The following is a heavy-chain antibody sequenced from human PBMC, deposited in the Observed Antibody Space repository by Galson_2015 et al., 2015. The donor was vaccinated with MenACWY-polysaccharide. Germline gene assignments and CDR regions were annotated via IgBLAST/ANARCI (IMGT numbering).Heavy chain of an antibody. CDR3: AREFTGDGSSWYYWYFDL. CDR1: GSTFSSFD. J-gene: IGHJ2*01. CDR2: IGTGGDT. Sequence: SLRLSCAASGSTFSSFDMHWVRHVIGNGLEWVAAIGTGGDTYYSGSVKGRFTISRENAKNSLYLQMNSLRAGDTAVYYCAREFTGDGSSWYYWYFDLWGRGTLVTVSS. D-gene: IGHD6-13*01. V-gene: IGHV3-13*01.